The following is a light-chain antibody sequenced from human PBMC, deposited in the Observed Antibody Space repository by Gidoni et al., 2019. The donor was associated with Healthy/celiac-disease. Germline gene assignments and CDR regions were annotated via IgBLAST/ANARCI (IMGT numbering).Light chain of an antibody. CDR2: GAS. V-gene: IGKV3-15*01. Sequence: EIVITQSPATLSVSPGERATLSCRASQSVSSNLAWYQQKPGQAPRLLICGASTRATGIPARFSGSGSGTEFTITISSLQSEDFAVYYCQQYNNWPRTFGQGTKVEIK. CDR3: QQYNNWPRT. CDR1: QSVSSN. J-gene: IGKJ1*01.